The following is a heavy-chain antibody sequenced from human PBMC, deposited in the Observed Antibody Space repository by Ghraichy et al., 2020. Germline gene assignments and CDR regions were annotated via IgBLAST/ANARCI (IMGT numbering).Heavy chain of an antibody. J-gene: IGHJ4*02. V-gene: IGHV4-39*07. CDR3: ARWSNDLYSFDY. CDR1: GGSISSSSYY. D-gene: IGHD1-26*01. CDR2: IYYSGST. Sequence: SETLSLTCTVSGGSISSSSYYWGWIRQPPGKGLEWIGTIYYSGSTYYNPSLKSRVTISVDTSKNQFSLRLTSVTAADTAVYCCARWSNDLYSFDYWGQGTLVTVPS.